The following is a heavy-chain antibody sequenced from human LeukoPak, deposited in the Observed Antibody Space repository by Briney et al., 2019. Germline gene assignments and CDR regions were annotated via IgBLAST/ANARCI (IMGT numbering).Heavy chain of an antibody. CDR3: AREGLMVRGIIFHLYWYFDL. CDR1: GGSISSYY. D-gene: IGHD3-10*01. V-gene: IGHV4-59*01. CDR2: IYYSGST. Sequence: KPSETLSLTCTVSGGSISSYYWSWIRQPPGKGLEWIGYIYYSGSTNYNPSLKSRVTISVDTSKNQFSLKLSSVTAADTAVYYCAREGLMVRGIIFHLYWYFDLWGRGTLVTVSS. J-gene: IGHJ2*01.